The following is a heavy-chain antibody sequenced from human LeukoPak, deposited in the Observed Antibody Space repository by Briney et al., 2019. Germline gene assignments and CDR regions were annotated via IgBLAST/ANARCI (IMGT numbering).Heavy chain of an antibody. V-gene: IGHV3-9*01. CDR1: GFTFDDYA. D-gene: IGHD5-24*01. CDR3: AKDLGPGSMATSPGFDY. CDR2: ISWNSGSI. Sequence: GGSLRLSCAASGFTFDDYAMHWVRQAPGKGLEWFSGISWNSGSIGYADSVKGRFTISRDNAKTSLYLQMNSLSAEDTALYYCAKDLGPGSMATSPGFDYWGQGTLVTVSS. J-gene: IGHJ4*02.